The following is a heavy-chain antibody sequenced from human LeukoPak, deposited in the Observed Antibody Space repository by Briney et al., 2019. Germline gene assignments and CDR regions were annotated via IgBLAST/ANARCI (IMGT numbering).Heavy chain of an antibody. CDR2: ITYDGSNK. CDR1: GFTFSSYA. D-gene: IGHD4-17*01. V-gene: IGHV3-23*01. J-gene: IGHJ4*02. Sequence: GGSLRLSCAASGFTFSSYAMRWVRQAPGKGLEWVSAITYDGSNKYYADSVKGRFTISRDNSKNTLYLQMNSLRAEDTAVYYCAKEPPPSMVTHFEYCGPGNLVTASS. CDR3: AKEPPPSMVTHFEY.